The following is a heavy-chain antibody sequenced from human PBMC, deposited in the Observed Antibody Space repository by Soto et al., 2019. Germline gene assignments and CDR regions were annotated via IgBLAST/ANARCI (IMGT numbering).Heavy chain of an antibody. CDR1: GFSFSSYA. J-gene: IGHJ4*02. D-gene: IGHD6-19*01. CDR2: ISGSAGST. Sequence: EVQLLESGGGLVQPGGSLRLSCAASGFSFSSYAMTWVRQAPGKAMELVSVISGSAGSTYYADSVKSRFTIPRNNSKTPLQEQMKGLRAEDTAVYYCVRLSSGCYFDYWRQRTLVTVSS. CDR3: VRLSSGCYFDY. V-gene: IGHV3-23*01.